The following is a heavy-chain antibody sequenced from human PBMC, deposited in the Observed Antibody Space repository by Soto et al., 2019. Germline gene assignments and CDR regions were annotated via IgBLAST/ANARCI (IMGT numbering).Heavy chain of an antibody. Sequence: ASVKVSCKASGGTFSGYAISWVRQAPGQGLEWMGEIIPMFGTSNYAQKFQGRVTITADESTSTAYMELSSLRSEDTAVYYCARGSCSSTSCYKEYYFDLWGREPWSPSPQ. CDR1: GGTFSGYA. V-gene: IGHV1-69*13. J-gene: IGHJ4*02. CDR3: ARGSCSSTSCYKEYYFDL. D-gene: IGHD2-2*02. CDR2: IIPMFGTS.